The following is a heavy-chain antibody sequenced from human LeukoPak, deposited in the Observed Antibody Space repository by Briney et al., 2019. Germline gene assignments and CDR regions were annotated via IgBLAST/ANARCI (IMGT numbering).Heavy chain of an antibody. D-gene: IGHD2-8*01. CDR1: GDSISSSTYY. Sequence: TSETLSLTCTVSGDSISSSTYYWGWIRQPPGKGLEWIGSIYYSGSTYYNPSLKSRVTVSADTSRNQFSLKVYSVTAADTAVYYCARDRACSNGVCSYFDYWGQGTVVTVSS. J-gene: IGHJ4*02. CDR2: IYYSGST. CDR3: ARDRACSNGVCSYFDY. V-gene: IGHV4-39*02.